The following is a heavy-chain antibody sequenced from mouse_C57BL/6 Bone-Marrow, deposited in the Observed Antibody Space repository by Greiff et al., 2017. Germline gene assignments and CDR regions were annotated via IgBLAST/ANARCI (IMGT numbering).Heavy chain of an antibody. J-gene: IGHJ3*01. V-gene: IGHV5-12*01. CDR3: ARHLYGSSSFAY. CDR1: GFTFSDYY. D-gene: IGHD1-1*01. Sequence: EVNVVESGGGLVQPGGSLKLSCAASGFTFSDYYMYWVRQTPEKRLEWVAYISNGGGSTYYPDTVKGRFTISRDNAKNALYLQMSRLKSEDTAMYYCARHLYGSSSFAYWGQGTLVTVSA. CDR2: ISNGGGST.